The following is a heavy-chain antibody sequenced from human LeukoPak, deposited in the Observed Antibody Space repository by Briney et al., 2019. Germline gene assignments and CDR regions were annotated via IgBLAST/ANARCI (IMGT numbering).Heavy chain of an antibody. D-gene: IGHD3-22*01. V-gene: IGHV1-69*05. CDR2: IIPIFGTA. J-gene: IGHJ4*02. CDR1: GGTFSSYA. CDR3: ARARYYDSSGYHISEYYFDY. Sequence: SVKVSCKASGGTFSSYAISWVRQAPGQGLEWMGGIIPIFGTANYAQKFQGRVTITTDESTSTAYMELSSLRSEDTAVYYCARARYYDSSGYHISEYYFDYWGQGTLVAVSS.